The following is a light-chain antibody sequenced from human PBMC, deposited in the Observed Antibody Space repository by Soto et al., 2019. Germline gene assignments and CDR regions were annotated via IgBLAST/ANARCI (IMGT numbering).Light chain of an antibody. CDR1: QAVNTR. V-gene: IGKV3-11*01. Sequence: IVLTQSPATLSSFPGDRVTLSCSASQAVNTRLAWYQHKPGQAPRLLIYLASNRAAGVPARFSGSGSGTDFTLTISNVEPEDFAVYYCHQRQSWPRTFGQGTTVDIK. CDR3: HQRQSWPRT. J-gene: IGKJ1*01. CDR2: LAS.